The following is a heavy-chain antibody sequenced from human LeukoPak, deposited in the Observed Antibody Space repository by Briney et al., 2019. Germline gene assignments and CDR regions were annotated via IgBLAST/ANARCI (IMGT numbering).Heavy chain of an antibody. CDR3: ARTYTGYGGRYFDD. J-gene: IGHJ4*02. CDR2: ISVASGNT. D-gene: IGHD5-12*01. Sequence: ASVKVPCKASHYTLTAYGVTWVRQAPGDGLEWIGWISVASGNTNFVPKLQDRVTLTTDTSPTTAYMELRSLRSDDTAVYYCARTYTGYGGRYFDDWGQGNLVTASS. CDR1: HYTLTAYG. V-gene: IGHV1-18*01.